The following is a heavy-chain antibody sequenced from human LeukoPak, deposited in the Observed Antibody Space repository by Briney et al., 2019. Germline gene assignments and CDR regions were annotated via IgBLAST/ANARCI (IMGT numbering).Heavy chain of an antibody. Sequence: GGSLRLSCAASGFTFASYSMNWVRQAPGKGLEWVSSISGGSTYIYNAGSVKGRFTISRDNAQASLYLQMISLRADDTAVYYCARVSGRLERQSDLDYWGQGTLVIVSS. D-gene: IGHD1-1*01. J-gene: IGHJ4*02. CDR3: ARVSGRLERQSDLDY. V-gene: IGHV3-21*01. CDR2: ISGGSTYI. CDR1: GFTFASYS.